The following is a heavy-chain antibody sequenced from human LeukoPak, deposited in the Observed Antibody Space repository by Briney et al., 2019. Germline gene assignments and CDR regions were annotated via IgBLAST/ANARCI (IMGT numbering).Heavy chain of an antibody. CDR2: ISSNGGST. V-gene: IGHV3-64D*06. D-gene: IGHD3-10*01. Sequence: PGGSLRLSCAASGFTFSSYAMHWVRQAPGKGLEYVSAISSNGGSTYYADSVKGRFTISRDNSKNTLYLQMSSLRAEDTAVYYCVKEVTHYYGSGSYFDYWGQGTLVTVSS. CDR3: VKEVTHYYGSGSYFDY. CDR1: GFTFSSYA. J-gene: IGHJ4*02.